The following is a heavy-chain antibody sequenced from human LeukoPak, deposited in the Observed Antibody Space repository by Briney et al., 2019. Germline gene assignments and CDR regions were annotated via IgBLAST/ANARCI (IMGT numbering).Heavy chain of an antibody. V-gene: IGHV4-59*01. Sequence: SETLSLTCTVSGGSIRSYYWSWIRQPPGKGLEWIGYIYYTGSTNYNPSLMSRVTISVDTSKNQFYLNLSSVTAADTAVYYCARDRRSGEDSNFWGQGTLVTVSS. CDR3: ARDRRSGEDSNF. J-gene: IGHJ4*02. CDR2: IYYTGST. D-gene: IGHD2-15*01. CDR1: GGSIRSYY.